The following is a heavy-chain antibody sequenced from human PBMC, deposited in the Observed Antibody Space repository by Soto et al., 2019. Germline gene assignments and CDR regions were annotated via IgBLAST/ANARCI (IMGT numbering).Heavy chain of an antibody. Sequence: QVQLQESGPGLVKPSQTLSLTCTVSGGSISSGGYYWSWIRQHPGKGLEWIGYIYYSGSTYYNPSLKSRVTISVDTSKNQFSLKLSSVTAADTAVYYCARGMTTVTSIVAFEIWGQGTMVTVSS. CDR3: ARGMTTVTSIVAFEI. J-gene: IGHJ3*02. D-gene: IGHD4-17*01. CDR2: IYYSGST. CDR1: GGSISSGGYY. V-gene: IGHV4-31*03.